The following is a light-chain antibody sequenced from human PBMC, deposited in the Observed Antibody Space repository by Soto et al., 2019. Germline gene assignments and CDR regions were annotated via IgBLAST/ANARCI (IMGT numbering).Light chain of an antibody. J-gene: IGLJ2*01. V-gene: IGLV2-14*01. Sequence: QSVLTQPASVSGSPGQSITISCTGTSSDVGGYNYVSWYQQHPGNAPRLMIYEVSNRPSGLSNRFSGSKSGNTASLTISGLQAEDEADYYCTSYTSSSTLVFGGGTKLTVL. CDR2: EVS. CDR1: SSDVGGYNY. CDR3: TSYTSSSTLV.